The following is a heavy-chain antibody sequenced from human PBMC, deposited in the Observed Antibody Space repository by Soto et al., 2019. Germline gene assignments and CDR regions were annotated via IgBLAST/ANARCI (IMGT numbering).Heavy chain of an antibody. CDR2: IIPIFGTA. Sequence: QVQLVQSGAEVKKPGSSVKVSCKASGGTFSSYAISWVRQAPGQGLEWMGGIIPIFGTANYAQKFQGRVTXXAAESTSTAYMELSSLRSEDTAVYYCARVRVRFLEWLGSEGWGQGTLVTVSS. CDR3: ARVRVRFLEWLGSEG. D-gene: IGHD3-3*01. V-gene: IGHV1-69*12. J-gene: IGHJ4*02. CDR1: GGTFSSYA.